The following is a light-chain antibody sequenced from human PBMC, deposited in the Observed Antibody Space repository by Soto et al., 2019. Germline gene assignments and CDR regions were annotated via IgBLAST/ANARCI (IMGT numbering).Light chain of an antibody. Sequence: DIQVTQSPSSLSASVGDRVTITCRTSQTSNTYLNWYQQKSGKAPKLLIFGASNLQSGVPSRFSGGGSGTDFTLTISNLPPEDFGTYYCQQSSSSPKTFGQGTKLEIK. CDR1: QTSNTY. J-gene: IGKJ2*01. CDR3: QQSSSSPKT. V-gene: IGKV1-39*01. CDR2: GAS.